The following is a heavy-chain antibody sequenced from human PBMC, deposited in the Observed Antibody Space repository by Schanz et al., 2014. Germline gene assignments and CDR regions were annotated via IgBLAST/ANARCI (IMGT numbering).Heavy chain of an antibody. Sequence: EVQLLESGGGLVQPGGSLRLSCASSGFSFTTYAMSWVRQAPGKGLEWVSVIGVDGTTTYYADSVKGRFTISRDNSKNTLYLQMNSLRPEDTAVYYCARPALWFGDNCFDPWGQGTLVTVSS. CDR3: ARPALWFGDNCFDP. CDR1: GFSFTTYA. V-gene: IGHV3-23*01. CDR2: IGVDGTTT. J-gene: IGHJ5*02. D-gene: IGHD3-10*01.